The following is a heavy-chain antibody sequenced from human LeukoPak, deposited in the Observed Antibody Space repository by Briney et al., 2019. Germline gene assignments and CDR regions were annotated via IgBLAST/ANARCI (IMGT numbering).Heavy chain of an antibody. CDR3: ARGFYSYGFDY. CDR2: INHSGST. CDR1: GGSFSDYY. V-gene: IGHV4-34*01. J-gene: IGHJ4*02. Sequence: SETLSLTCAVYGGSFSDYYWSWIRQPPGKGLEWIGEINHSGSTNYNPSLKSRVTISVDTSKNQFSLKLSSVTAADTAVYYCARGFYSYGFDYWGQGTLVTVSS. D-gene: IGHD5-18*01.